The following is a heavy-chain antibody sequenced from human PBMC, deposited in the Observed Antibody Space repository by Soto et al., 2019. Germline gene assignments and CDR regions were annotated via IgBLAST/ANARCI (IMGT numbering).Heavy chain of an antibody. Sequence: SETLSLTCSVSGDSISSYYWTWIRQSPGKGLEWVGYVFYSGATNYNPSLKSRVTISLDASKKQVSLRLTSATAADTAVYYCTRSLPSHFGYDSWGQGTLVTVSS. J-gene: IGHJ4*02. CDR2: VFYSGAT. V-gene: IGHV4-59*01. D-gene: IGHD3-10*01. CDR1: GDSISSYY. CDR3: TRSLPSHFGYDS.